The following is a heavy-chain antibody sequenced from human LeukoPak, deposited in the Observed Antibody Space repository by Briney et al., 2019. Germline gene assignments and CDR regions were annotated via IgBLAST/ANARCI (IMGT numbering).Heavy chain of an antibody. CDR1: GGSISSGGYS. CDR2: IYHSGST. V-gene: IGHV4-30-2*01. Sequence: SQTLSLTCAVSGGSISSGGYSWSWIRQPPGKGLEWFGYIYHSGSTYYNPSLKSRVTISVDRSKNQFALKLSSVTAADTAVYYCARLGVRGAEGVWFDPWGQGTLVTVSS. J-gene: IGHJ5*02. CDR3: ARLGVRGAEGVWFDP. D-gene: IGHD6-25*01.